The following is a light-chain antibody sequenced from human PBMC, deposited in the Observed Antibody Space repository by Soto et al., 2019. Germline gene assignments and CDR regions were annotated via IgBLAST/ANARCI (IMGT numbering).Light chain of an antibody. J-gene: IGLJ1*01. V-gene: IGLV2-23*01. CDR1: SSDVGSYKF. Sequence: QSALTQPASVSGSPGQSITISCTGTSSDVGSYKFVSWYQQFPGKAPKLIIYEGSKRPSGVSDRFSGSKSVNTASLTISGLQAEDEADYYCCSSSDGRTSVFGIGTKVTVL. CDR3: CSSSDGRTSV. CDR2: EGS.